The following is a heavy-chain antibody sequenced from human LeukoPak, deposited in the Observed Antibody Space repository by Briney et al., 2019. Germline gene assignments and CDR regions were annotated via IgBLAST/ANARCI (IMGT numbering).Heavy chain of an antibody. CDR2: THHSGSS. CDR1: GYSFTNDYH. J-gene: IGHJ4*02. Sequence: SETLSLTCAVSGYSFTNDYHRGCIRQPPGKGLEWIGNTHHSGSSYYNPSLKSRVTMSVDTSKNQFSLNLSSVTAADTAVYYCVRLGDNLSFDYWGQGTLVTVSS. CDR3: VRLGDNLSFDY. V-gene: IGHV4-38-2*01. D-gene: IGHD4/OR15-4a*01.